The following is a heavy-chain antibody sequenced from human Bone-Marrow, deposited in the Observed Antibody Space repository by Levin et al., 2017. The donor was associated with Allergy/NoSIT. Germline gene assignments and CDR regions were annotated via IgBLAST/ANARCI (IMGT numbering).Heavy chain of an antibody. D-gene: IGHD2-15*01. V-gene: IGHV3-30*18. CDR1: GFTFSSYG. CDR3: AKGSDSTWGYFDY. J-gene: IGHJ4*02. Sequence: GESLKISCAASGFTFSSYGMHWVRQAPGKGLEWVAVISYDGSNKYYADSVKGRFTISRDNSKITLYLQMNSLRAEDTAVYYCAKGSDSTWGYFDYWGQGTLVTVSS. CDR2: ISYDGSNK.